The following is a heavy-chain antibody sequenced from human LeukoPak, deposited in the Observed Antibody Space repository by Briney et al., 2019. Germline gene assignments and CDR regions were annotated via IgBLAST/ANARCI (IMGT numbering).Heavy chain of an antibody. J-gene: IGHJ4*02. CDR2: INPNSGGT. V-gene: IGHV1-2*06. CDR3: ARSGRWLQFTGY. D-gene: IGHD5-24*01. CDR1: GYTFTGYY. Sequence: ASVKVSCKASGYTFTGYYMHWVRQAPRQGLEWMGRINPNSGGTNYAQKFQGRVTMTRDTSISTAYMELSRLRSDDTAVYYCARSGRWLQFTGYWGQGTLVTVSS.